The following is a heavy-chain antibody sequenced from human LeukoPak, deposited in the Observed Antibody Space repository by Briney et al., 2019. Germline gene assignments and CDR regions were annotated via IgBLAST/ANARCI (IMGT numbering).Heavy chain of an antibody. J-gene: IGHJ4*02. V-gene: IGHV1-24*01. D-gene: IGHD3-22*01. CDR3: ATAEVLPAMIVVAPNY. Sequence: ASVKVSCKVSVYTLTELSMHWVRQAPGKGLEWMGGFDPEDGETIYAQKFQGRVTMTEDTSTDTAYMELSSLRSEDTAVYYCATAEVLPAMIVVAPNYWGQGTLVTVSS. CDR2: FDPEDGET. CDR1: VYTLTELS.